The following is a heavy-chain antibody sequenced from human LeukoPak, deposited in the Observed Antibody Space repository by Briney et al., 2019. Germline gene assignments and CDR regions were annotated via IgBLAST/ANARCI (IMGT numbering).Heavy chain of an antibody. CDR3: ARNGQHSSSQDYYYYYMDV. CDR2: INPSGGST. V-gene: IGHV1-46*01. CDR1: GYTFTGYY. J-gene: IGHJ6*03. D-gene: IGHD6-6*01. Sequence: GASVKVSCKASGYTFTGYYMHWVRQAPGQGLEWMGIINPSGGSTSYAQKFQGRVTMTRDMSTSTVYMELSSLRSEDTAVYYCARNGQHSSSQDYYYYYMDVWGKGTTVTVSS.